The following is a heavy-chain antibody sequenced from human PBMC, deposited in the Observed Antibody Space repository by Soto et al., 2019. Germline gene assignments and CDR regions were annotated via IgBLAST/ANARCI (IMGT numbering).Heavy chain of an antibody. Sequence: GGSLRLSCAASGFTVSSNYMSWVRQAPGKGLEWVSVIYSGGSTYYADSVKGRFTISRDNSKNTLYLQMNSLRAEDTAVYYCAKDSYFWSGYRYGMDVWGQGTTVTVSS. CDR2: IYSGGST. J-gene: IGHJ6*02. CDR1: GFTVSSNY. V-gene: IGHV3-53*01. D-gene: IGHD3-3*01. CDR3: AKDSYFWSGYRYGMDV.